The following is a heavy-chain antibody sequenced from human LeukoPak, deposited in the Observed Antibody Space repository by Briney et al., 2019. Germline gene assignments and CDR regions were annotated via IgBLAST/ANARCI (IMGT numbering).Heavy chain of an antibody. D-gene: IGHD6-25*01. CDR3: ARDRHIAAAGYYFDY. J-gene: IGHJ4*02. CDR2: IADDGKDK. CDR1: GFTFSTYP. V-gene: IGHV3-30*04. Sequence: QPGRSLRLSCAASGFTFSTYPMHWVRQALGKGLEWVAVIADDGKDKHYVESVKGRFTISRDNSKNTLYLQMNSLRVEDTAVYYCARDRHIAAAGYYFDYWGQGTLVTVSS.